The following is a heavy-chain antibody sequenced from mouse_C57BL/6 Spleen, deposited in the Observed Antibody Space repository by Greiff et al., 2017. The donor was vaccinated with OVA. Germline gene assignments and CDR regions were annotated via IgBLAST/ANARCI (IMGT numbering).Heavy chain of an antibody. CDR3: ARWRGNFPYWYFDV. V-gene: IGHV1-42*01. CDR2: INPSTGGT. CDR1: GYSFTGYY. Sequence: QLQQSGPELVKPGASVKISCKASGYSFTGYYMNWVKQSPEKSLEWIGEINPSTGGTTYNQKFKAKATLTVDKSSSTAYLQLKSLTSEDSAVYYCARWRGNFPYWYFDVWGTGTTVTVSS. D-gene: IGHD2-1*01. J-gene: IGHJ1*03.